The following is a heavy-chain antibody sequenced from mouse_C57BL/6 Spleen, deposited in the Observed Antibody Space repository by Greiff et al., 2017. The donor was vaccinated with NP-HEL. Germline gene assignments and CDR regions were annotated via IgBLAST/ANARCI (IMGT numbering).Heavy chain of an antibody. J-gene: IGHJ2*01. CDR2: IDPSDSYT. V-gene: IGHV1-50*01. CDR3: ARSTTVAPGYFDY. D-gene: IGHD1-1*01. Sequence: VQLQQPGAELVKPGASVKLSCKASGYTFTSYWMQWVKQRPGQGLEWIGEIDPSDSYTNYNQKFKGKATLTVDTSSSTAYMQLSSLTSEDSAVYYCARSTTVAPGYFDYWGQGTTLTVSS. CDR1: GYTFTSYW.